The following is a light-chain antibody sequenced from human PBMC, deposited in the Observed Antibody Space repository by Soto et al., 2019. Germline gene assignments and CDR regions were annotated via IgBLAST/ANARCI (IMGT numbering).Light chain of an antibody. CDR3: SSYITSNNLRV. CDR1: NSDFAGYNF. V-gene: IGLV2-8*01. CDR2: EVN. Sequence: QCALTQPPSAFGSPGQSVTISCTGTNSDFAGYNFVSWFQQHPGKAPRLIIYEVNERPSGVPHRFSGSKSGNTASLTISGLQADDEADYYCSSYITSNNLRVFGTGTKLTVL. J-gene: IGLJ1*01.